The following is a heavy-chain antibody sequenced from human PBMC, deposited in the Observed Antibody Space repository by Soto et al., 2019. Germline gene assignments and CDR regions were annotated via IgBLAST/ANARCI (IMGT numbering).Heavy chain of an antibody. CDR2: IIPIFGTA. V-gene: IGHV1-69*13. J-gene: IGHJ6*02. CDR3: ARGRSSSYYGMVV. D-gene: IGHD3-10*01. Sequence: ASVKVPCKASGGTFSSYAISWVRQAPGQGLEWMGGIIPIFGTANYAQKFQGRVTITADESTSTAYMELSSLRSEDTAVYYCARGRSSSYYGMVVWGQGTPLPV. CDR1: GGTFSSYA.